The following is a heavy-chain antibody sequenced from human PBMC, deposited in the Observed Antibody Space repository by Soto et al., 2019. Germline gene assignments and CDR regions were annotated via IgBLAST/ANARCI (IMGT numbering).Heavy chain of an antibody. J-gene: IGHJ3*01. CDR2: MNPSSEKT. CDR3: ARSPLKTWGNAFDV. CDR1: GYSFTSFD. Sequence: QGQLVQSGAEAKKPGASVKVSCQASGYSFTSFDLNWVRQAPGQGLEWMGWMNPSSEKTGVAENFRGRLTLTWNTSTSTAHMELSSLTSEDTTIYFCARSPLKTWGNAFDVWGQGTRVTVSS. V-gene: IGHV1-8*02. D-gene: IGHD3-16*01.